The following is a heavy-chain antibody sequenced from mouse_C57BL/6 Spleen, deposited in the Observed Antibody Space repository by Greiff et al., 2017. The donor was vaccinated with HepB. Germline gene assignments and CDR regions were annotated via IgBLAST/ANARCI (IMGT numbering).Heavy chain of an antibody. V-gene: IGHV1-64*01. J-gene: IGHJ3*01. CDR1: GYTFTSYW. Sequence: QVQLKQPGAELVKPGASVKLSCKASGYTFTSYWMHWVKQRPGQGLEWIGMIHPNSGSTNYNEKFKSKATLTVDKSSSTAYMQLSSLTSEDSAVYYCARREAYYSNSFAYWGQGTLVTVSA. CDR2: IHPNSGST. CDR3: ARREAYYSNSFAY. D-gene: IGHD2-5*01.